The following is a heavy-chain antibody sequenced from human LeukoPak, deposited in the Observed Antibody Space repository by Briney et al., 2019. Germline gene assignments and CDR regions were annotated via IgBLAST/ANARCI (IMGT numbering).Heavy chain of an antibody. CDR3: AREKTRPGAFDI. D-gene: IGHD1/OR15-1a*01. CDR2: IIPIFGTA. Sequence: ASAKVSCKASGGTFSSYAISWVRQAPGQGLEWMGGIIPIFGTANYAQKFQGRVTITTDESTSTAYMELSSLRSEDTAVYYCAREKTRPGAFDIWGQGTMVTVSS. J-gene: IGHJ3*02. V-gene: IGHV1-69*05. CDR1: GGTFSSYA.